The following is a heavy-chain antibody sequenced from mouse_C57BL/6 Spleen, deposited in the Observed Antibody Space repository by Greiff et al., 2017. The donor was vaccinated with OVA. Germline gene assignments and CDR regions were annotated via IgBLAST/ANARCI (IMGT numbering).Heavy chain of an antibody. CDR2: ISNGGGST. D-gene: IGHD1-1*01. V-gene: IGHV5-12*01. Sequence: DVHLVESGGGLVQPGGSLKLSCAASGFTFSDYYMYWVRQTPEKRLEWVAYISNGGGSTYYPDTVKGRFTISRDNAKNTLYLQMSRLKSEDTAMYYGARHDGDYGSPSYYAMDYWGQGTSVTVSS. J-gene: IGHJ4*01. CDR3: ARHDGDYGSPSYYAMDY. CDR1: GFTFSDYY.